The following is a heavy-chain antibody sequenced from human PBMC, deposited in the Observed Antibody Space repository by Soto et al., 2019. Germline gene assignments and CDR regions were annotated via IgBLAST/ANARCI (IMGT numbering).Heavy chain of an antibody. CDR2: IYSAGNT. CDR3: ARDSSVSSLDS. V-gene: IGHV3-66*01. Sequence: GGSLRLSCAASGFTVSSNSMSWVRQAPGKGLEWVSVIYSAGNTYYADSVKGRFSVSRDISKNTLYLQMNSLRADDTAVYYCARDSSVSSLDSWGQGTLVTVSS. D-gene: IGHD3-22*01. J-gene: IGHJ1*01. CDR1: GFTVSSNS.